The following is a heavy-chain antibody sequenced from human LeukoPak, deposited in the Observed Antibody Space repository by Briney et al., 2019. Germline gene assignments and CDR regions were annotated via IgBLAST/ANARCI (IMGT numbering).Heavy chain of an antibody. Sequence: PSETLSLTCAVYGGSFRGYYWSWIRQPPGKGLEWIGEINHRGSTNYNPSLKSRVTISVGTSKNEFSLKLSSVTAADTAVYYCARGGKIVGATGNLDYWGQGTLVTVSS. D-gene: IGHD1-26*01. V-gene: IGHV4-34*01. J-gene: IGHJ4*02. CDR3: ARGGKIVGATGNLDY. CDR1: GGSFRGYY. CDR2: INHRGST.